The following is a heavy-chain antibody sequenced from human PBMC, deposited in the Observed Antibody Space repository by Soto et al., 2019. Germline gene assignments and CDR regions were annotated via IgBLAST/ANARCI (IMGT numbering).Heavy chain of an antibody. V-gene: IGHV3-66*01. Sequence: GGSLRLSCAASGFTVSSNYMSWVRQAPGKGLEWVSVIYSGGSTYYADSVKGRFTISRDNSKNTLYLQMNSLRAEDTAVYYCARGLRFLEWERPYYFDYWGQGTLVTVSS. D-gene: IGHD3-3*01. CDR2: IYSGGST. CDR3: ARGLRFLEWERPYYFDY. J-gene: IGHJ4*02. CDR1: GFTVSSNY.